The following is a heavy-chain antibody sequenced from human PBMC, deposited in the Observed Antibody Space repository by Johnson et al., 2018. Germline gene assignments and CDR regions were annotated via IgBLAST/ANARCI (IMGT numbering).Heavy chain of an antibody. Sequence: VQLVESGGGLVQPGGSLRLSCAASGFTFSSYWMHWVRQAPGKGLVWVSRINSDGSSTSYADSVKGRFTISRDNAKKTLYLKMNSLRAEDTAVYYCARDPGGYCRSTSCYIGAFDIGGQGTMVTVSS. CDR3: ARDPGGYCRSTSCYIGAFDI. CDR1: GFTFSSYW. J-gene: IGHJ3*02. D-gene: IGHD2-2*02. CDR2: INSDGSST. V-gene: IGHV3-74*01.